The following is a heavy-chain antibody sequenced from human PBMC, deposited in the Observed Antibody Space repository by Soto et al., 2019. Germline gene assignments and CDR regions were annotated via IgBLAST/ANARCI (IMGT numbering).Heavy chain of an antibody. V-gene: IGHV4-34*01. CDR3: ARGGTQAAAGQYNWFDP. Sequence: SETLSLTCSVYGGSFSGYYWSGIRQPPGKGLEWIGEINHSGSTNYNPSLKSRVTISVDTSKNQFSLKLSSVTAADTAVYYCARGGTQAAAGQYNWFDPWGQGTLVTVSS. CDR2: INHSGST. J-gene: IGHJ5*02. D-gene: IGHD6-13*01. CDR1: GGSFSGYY.